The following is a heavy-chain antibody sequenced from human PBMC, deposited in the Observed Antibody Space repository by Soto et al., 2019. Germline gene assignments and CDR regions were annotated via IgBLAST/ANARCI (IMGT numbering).Heavy chain of an antibody. D-gene: IGHD1-1*01. J-gene: IGHJ5*02. CDR3: ARGTDGGSNWFDP. CDR1: GGSISSGGYY. V-gene: IGHV4-31*03. CDR2: IYYSGST. Sequence: QVQLQESGPGLVKPSHTLSLTCTVSGGSISSGGYYWSWIRQHPGKGLEWIGYIYYSGSTYYNPSLKSRVTISVDTSKNQFSLKLSSVTAADTAVYYCARGTDGGSNWFDPWGQGTLVTVSS.